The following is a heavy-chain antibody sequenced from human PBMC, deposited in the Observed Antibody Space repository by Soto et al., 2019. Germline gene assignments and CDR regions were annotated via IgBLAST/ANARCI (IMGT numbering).Heavy chain of an antibody. CDR2: INFRGTT. CDR1: GESLSGYS. D-gene: IGHD3-3*01. J-gene: IGHJ5*02. Sequence: SETLSLTCDVHGESLSGYSWSWIRQPPGKGLEWIGEINFRGTTNYHLSLKSRVSMSVDTSKNQISLNMSSVTAADTALYFCTRKLEASIRLVEWFSYKWFDPWGPGTLVTVSS. V-gene: IGHV4-34*01. CDR3: TRKLEASIRLVEWFSYKWFDP.